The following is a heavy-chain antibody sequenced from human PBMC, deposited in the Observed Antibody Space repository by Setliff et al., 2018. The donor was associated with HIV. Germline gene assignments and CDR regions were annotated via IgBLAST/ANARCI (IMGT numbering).Heavy chain of an antibody. V-gene: IGHV1-18*01. CDR3: VKEYHTEVTDTRVANYFDY. J-gene: IGHJ4*02. D-gene: IGHD4-4*01. CDR1: GYSFINYG. Sequence: ASVKVSCKASGYSFINYGINWVRQAPGQGLEWMGWISTFNGIADYTQKFQDRVTMTSDTSTSTVYMELRSLRSEDTAIYYCVKEYHTEVTDTRVANYFDYWGQGTLVTVSS. CDR2: ISTFNGIA.